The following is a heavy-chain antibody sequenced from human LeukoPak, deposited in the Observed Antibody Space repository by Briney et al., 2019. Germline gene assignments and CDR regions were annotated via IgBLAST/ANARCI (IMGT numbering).Heavy chain of an antibody. V-gene: IGHV3-66*04. CDR3: ARHDWFDP. Sequence: GGSLRFSCATSGFTFTSYWMHWVRQVPGRGLEWVSVIYSGGNTYYTDSVKGRFTISRDISKNTVYLQMNSLRVEDTAVYYCARHDWFDPWGRGTLVTVSS. CDR1: GFTFTSYW. J-gene: IGHJ5*02. CDR2: IYSGGNT.